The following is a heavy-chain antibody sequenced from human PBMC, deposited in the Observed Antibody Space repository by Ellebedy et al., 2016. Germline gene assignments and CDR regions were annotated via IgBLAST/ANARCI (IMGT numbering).Heavy chain of an antibody. V-gene: IGHV3-74*01. J-gene: IGHJ4*02. CDR2: IDNDGIVT. Sequence: GESLKISCAASGFTFSSYWMHWVRQAPGKGLVWVSRIDNDGIVTSYADSVKGRFTISRDIAKNTLYLQMNSLGAEDTAVYYCGTVFEYWGQGTLVTVSS. CDR1: GFTFSSYW. CDR3: GTVFEY.